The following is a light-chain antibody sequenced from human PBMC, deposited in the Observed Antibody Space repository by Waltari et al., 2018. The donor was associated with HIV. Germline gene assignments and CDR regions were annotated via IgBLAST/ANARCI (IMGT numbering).Light chain of an antibody. CDR2: GAS. V-gene: IGKV3-15*01. J-gene: IGKJ2*01. Sequence: EVVMTQSPATLSVSLGARATLPCRARQSINSHYAWYPHKPGHAPRLLFYGASTRATGVPARFSGSGSGTDFTLTISGLQSEDFAVYYCQQYNHWPPYTFGQGTKLEIK. CDR3: QQYNHWPPYT. CDR1: QSINSH.